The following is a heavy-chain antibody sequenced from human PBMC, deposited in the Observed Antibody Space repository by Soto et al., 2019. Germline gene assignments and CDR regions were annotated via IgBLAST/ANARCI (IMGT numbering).Heavy chain of an antibody. Sequence: ASVKVSCKAFGYTFTSYGISWVRQAPGQGLVWMGWISAYNGNTNYAQKLQGRVTMTTDTSTSTAYMELRSLRSDDTAVYYCARDSGSDMLLYNWFGPWGQGTPVTVSS. V-gene: IGHV1-18*01. CDR3: ARDSGSDMLLYNWFGP. D-gene: IGHD3-10*01. J-gene: IGHJ5*02. CDR1: GYTFTSYG. CDR2: ISAYNGNT.